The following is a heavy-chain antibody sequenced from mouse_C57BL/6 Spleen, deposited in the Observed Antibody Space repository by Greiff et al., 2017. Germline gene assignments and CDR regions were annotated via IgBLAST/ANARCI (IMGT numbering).Heavy chain of an antibody. D-gene: IGHD1-1*01. CDR1: GYTFTSYW. V-gene: IGHV1-69*01. CDR2: IDPSDSYT. Sequence: QVQLQQPGAELVMPGASVKLSCKASGYTFTSYWMHWVKQRPGQGLEWIGEIDPSDSYTNYNQKFKGNSTLTVDKSSSTAYMQLSSLTSEYSAVYYCARTVVANWYFDVWGTGTTVTVSS. CDR3: ARTVVANWYFDV. J-gene: IGHJ1*03.